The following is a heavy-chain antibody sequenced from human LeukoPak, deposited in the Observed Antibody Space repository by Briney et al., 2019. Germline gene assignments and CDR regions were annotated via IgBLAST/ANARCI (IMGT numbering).Heavy chain of an antibody. D-gene: IGHD5-24*01. CDR3: GRASVEMAATYYSDY. V-gene: IGHV4-38-2*02. CDR1: GYSISSNYY. J-gene: IGHJ4*02. CDR2: IFHSGST. Sequence: SETLSLTCTVSGYSISSNYYWGWIRQPPGKGLEWIGNIFHSGSTYYNPSLKSRVTIAVDRSKNQFSLKLSSVTAADTAVYYCGRASVEMAATYYSDYWGQGTLVTVSS.